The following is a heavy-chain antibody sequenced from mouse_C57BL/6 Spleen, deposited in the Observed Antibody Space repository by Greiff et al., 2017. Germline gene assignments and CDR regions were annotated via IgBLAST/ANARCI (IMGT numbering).Heavy chain of an antibody. Sequence: EVKLVESEGGLVQPGSSMKLSCTASGFTFSDYYMAWVRQVPEKGLEWVANINYDGSSTYYLESLKSRFIISDDNATNILYLQMSSLKSEDTATYYCARGGIYYAMDYWCQGTSVTVSS. CDR3: ARGGIYYAMDY. J-gene: IGHJ4*01. V-gene: IGHV5-16*01. CDR2: INYDGSST. CDR1: GFTFSDYY.